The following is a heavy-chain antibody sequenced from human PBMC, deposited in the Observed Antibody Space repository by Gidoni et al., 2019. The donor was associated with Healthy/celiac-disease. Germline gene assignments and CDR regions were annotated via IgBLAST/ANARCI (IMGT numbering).Heavy chain of an antibody. CDR1: GGSISSGSYY. CDR2: IYTSGST. J-gene: IGHJ4*02. V-gene: IGHV4-61*02. Sequence: QVQLQESGPGLVKPSQTLSLTCTVSGGSISSGSYYWSWIRQPAGKGLEWIGRIYTSGSTNYNPSLKSRVTISVDTSKNQFSLKLSSVTAADTAVYYCARDNSGYDYPEGLDYWGQGTLVTVSS. CDR3: ARDNSGYDYPEGLDY. D-gene: IGHD5-12*01.